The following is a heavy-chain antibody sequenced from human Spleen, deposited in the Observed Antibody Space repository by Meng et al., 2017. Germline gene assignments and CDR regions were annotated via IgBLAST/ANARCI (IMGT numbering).Heavy chain of an antibody. CDR2: ISWDAGTT. CDR3: VKDGAASGSFFWSWFDY. Sequence: GESLKISCAASGFTFDAYAMHWVRQAPGKGLEWVSLISWDAGTTYYADSVKGRFTISRDNNKDSLYLQMNSLSAEDTALYYCVKDGAASGSFFWSWFDYWGQGTLVTVSS. J-gene: IGHJ4*02. D-gene: IGHD1-26*01. V-gene: IGHV3-43D*03. CDR1: GFTFDAYA.